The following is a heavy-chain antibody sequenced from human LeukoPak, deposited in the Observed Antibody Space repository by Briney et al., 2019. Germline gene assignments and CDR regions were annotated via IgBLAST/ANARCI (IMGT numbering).Heavy chain of an antibody. Sequence: GESQKISCKGSGYSFTSYWIGWVRQMPGKGLECMGIIYPGDSDTRYSPSFQGQVTISADKSISTAYLQWSSLKASDTAMYYCASSSDSGWYYFDYWGQGTLVTVSS. CDR3: ASSSDSGWYYFDY. D-gene: IGHD6-19*01. J-gene: IGHJ4*02. CDR1: GYSFTSYW. V-gene: IGHV5-51*01. CDR2: IYPGDSDT.